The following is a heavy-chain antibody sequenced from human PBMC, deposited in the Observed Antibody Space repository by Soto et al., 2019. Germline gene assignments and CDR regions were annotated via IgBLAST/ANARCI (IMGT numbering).Heavy chain of an antibody. Sequence: ASVKVSCKASGYTFTSYGISCVRQAPGQGLEWMGWISAYNGNTNYAQKLQGRVTMTTDTSTSTAYMELRSLRSDDTAVYYCARVPQRGSSSWYEFDYWGQGTLVTVSS. CDR1: GYTFTSYG. CDR3: ARVPQRGSSSWYEFDY. V-gene: IGHV1-18*04. D-gene: IGHD6-13*01. J-gene: IGHJ4*02. CDR2: ISAYNGNT.